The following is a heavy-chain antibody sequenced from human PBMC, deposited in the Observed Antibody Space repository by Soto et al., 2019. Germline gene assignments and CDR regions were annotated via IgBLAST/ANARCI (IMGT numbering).Heavy chain of an antibody. CDR2: IIPIFGTA. V-gene: IGHV1-69*06. D-gene: IGHD2-21*01. CDR3: ASQPRRQYGGECYFDF. Sequence: SVKVCCKALWRSIISYGISWVRQAPGQGLEWMGGIIPIFGTANYAHKFQDRVTITADKSTYTVYMELSSLRSEDTAVYYCASQPRRQYGGECYFDFWGNGTLVTVSS. J-gene: IGHJ4*01. CDR1: WRSIISYG.